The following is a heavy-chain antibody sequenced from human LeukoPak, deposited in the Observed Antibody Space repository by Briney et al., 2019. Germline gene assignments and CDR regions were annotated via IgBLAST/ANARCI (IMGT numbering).Heavy chain of an antibody. Sequence: GGSLRLSCAASGFTFSTYSMNWVRQAPGKGLEWVSYIGNSGSPIFYTDSVKGRFTISRDNAKNSLYLQMNSLRAEDTALYYCAKGVSSTRYYYYGMDVWGQGTTVTVSS. CDR1: GFTFSTYS. D-gene: IGHD2-2*01. J-gene: IGHJ6*02. V-gene: IGHV3-48*04. CDR3: AKGVSSTRYYYYGMDV. CDR2: IGNSGSPI.